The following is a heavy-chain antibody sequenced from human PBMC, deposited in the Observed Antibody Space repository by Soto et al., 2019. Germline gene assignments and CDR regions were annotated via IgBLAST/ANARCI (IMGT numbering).Heavy chain of an antibody. V-gene: IGHV3-7*05. CDR3: ARGGIIVAYYYGMDA. Sequence: EVQLVESGGGLVQPGGSLRLSCAASGFTFSSYWMSWVRQAPGKGLEWVANIKQDGSEKYFVDSVKGRFTISRDNAKNSLYLQMNSLRAEDTAVYYCARGGIIVAYYYGMDAWGQGTTVTVSS. J-gene: IGHJ6*02. CDR2: IKQDGSEK. D-gene: IGHD5-12*01. CDR1: GFTFSSYW.